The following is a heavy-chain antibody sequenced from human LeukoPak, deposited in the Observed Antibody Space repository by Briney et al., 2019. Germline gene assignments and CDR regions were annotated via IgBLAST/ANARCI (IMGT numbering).Heavy chain of an antibody. J-gene: IGHJ4*02. CDR1: GFSLRNYW. D-gene: IGHD6-19*01. V-gene: IGHV3-74*01. CDR3: AKGYSSGWYGLFDY. Sequence: PGGSLRLSCAASGFSLRNYWMHWVRQVPGRGLVWVSHVSTDGTTTNYADSVKGRLTISRDNARNTLSLQASSLKVEDTGVYYCAKGYSSGWYGLFDYWGQGILVSVSS. CDR2: VSTDGTTT.